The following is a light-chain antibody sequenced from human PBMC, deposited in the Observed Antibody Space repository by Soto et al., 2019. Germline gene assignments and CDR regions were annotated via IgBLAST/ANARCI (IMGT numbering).Light chain of an antibody. CDR2: YYSDSDK. CDR3: MIWPSNAVV. J-gene: IGLJ2*01. V-gene: IGLV5-37*01. Sequence: QLVLTQPPSSSASPGESARLTCTLPSDINVGSYNIYWYQQKPGSPPRYLLYYYSDSDKGQGSGVPSRFSGSKDASANTGILLISGLQYEDEADYYCMIWPSNAVVFGGGTKLTVL. CDR1: SDINVGSYN.